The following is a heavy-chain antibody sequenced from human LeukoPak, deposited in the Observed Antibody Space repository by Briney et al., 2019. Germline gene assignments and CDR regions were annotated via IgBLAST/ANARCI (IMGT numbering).Heavy chain of an antibody. CDR1: GFTVSSNY. V-gene: IGHV3-66*01. Sequence: GGSLRLSCAASGFTVSSNYMSWVRQAPGKGLEWVSVIYSGGSTYYADSVKGRFTISRDNPKNTLYLQMNSLRAEDTAVYYCAREYQGYDILTGYYRDYWGQGTLVTVSS. J-gene: IGHJ4*02. CDR3: AREYQGYDILTGYYRDY. D-gene: IGHD3-9*01. CDR2: IYSGGST.